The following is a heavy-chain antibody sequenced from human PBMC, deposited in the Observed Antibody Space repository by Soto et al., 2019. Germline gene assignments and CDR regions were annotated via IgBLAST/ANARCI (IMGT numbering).Heavy chain of an antibody. V-gene: IGHV3-23*01. Sequence: GGSLRLSCAASGFTFSSYAMSRVRPAPGKGLEWVSAISGNGGSTYYADSVKGRFTISRDNSKNTLYLQMNSLRAEDTAVYYCAKSPTMIVVVIGGDFDYWGQGTLVTVSS. J-gene: IGHJ4*02. CDR3: AKSPTMIVVVIGGDFDY. CDR1: GFTFSSYA. D-gene: IGHD3-22*01. CDR2: ISGNGGST.